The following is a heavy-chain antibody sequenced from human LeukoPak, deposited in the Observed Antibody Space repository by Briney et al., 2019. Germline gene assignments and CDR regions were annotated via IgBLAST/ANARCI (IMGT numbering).Heavy chain of an antibody. Sequence: PGGSLRLSCAASGFTFSSYAMSWVRQAPGKGLEWVSVISGNGGRTYYADSVKGRFTISRDNSKSTLYLQMNSLRAEHTAVYYCAKVRDLDTVLGRFDNWGQGTLVTVSS. V-gene: IGHV3-23*01. CDR2: ISGNGGRT. J-gene: IGHJ5*02. D-gene: IGHD5-18*01. CDR3: AKVRDLDTVLGRFDN. CDR1: GFTFSSYA.